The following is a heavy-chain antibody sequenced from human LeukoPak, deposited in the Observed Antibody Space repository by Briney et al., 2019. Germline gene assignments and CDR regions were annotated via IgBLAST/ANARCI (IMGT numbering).Heavy chain of an antibody. Sequence: SGGSLRLSCAASGFTFSSFAMSWVRQAPGKGLEWVSAISGSGGSTYYADSVKGRFTISRDNSKNTLYLQMNSLRAEDTAVYYCAKSYYDILTGYYRDWYFDLWGRGTLVTVSS. V-gene: IGHV3-23*01. CDR3: AKSYYDILTGYYRDWYFDL. J-gene: IGHJ2*01. D-gene: IGHD3-9*01. CDR1: GFTFSSFA. CDR2: ISGSGGST.